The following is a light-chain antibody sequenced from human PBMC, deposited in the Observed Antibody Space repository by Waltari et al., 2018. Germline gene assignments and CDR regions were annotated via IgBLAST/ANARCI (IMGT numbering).Light chain of an antibody. Sequence: SGLTQPPSVSGAPGQRVPSSCTGSRSTTGAGSDCQGYHLLPGPAPKVLIYGNSNRPSGVPDRFSGSKSGTSATLAITGLQAEDEADYYCQSYDNSLSGSVFGGGTKLTVL. CDR2: GNS. CDR1: RSTTGAGSD. J-gene: IGLJ2*01. V-gene: IGLV1-40*01. CDR3: QSYDNSLSGSV.